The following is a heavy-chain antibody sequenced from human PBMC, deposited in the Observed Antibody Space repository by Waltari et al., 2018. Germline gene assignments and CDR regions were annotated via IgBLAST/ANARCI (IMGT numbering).Heavy chain of an antibody. CDR2: IYDAGST. D-gene: IGHD5-18*01. CDR1: GFTVLSNH. Sequence: EVQLVESGGGLFHPGGSLRLPCAASGFTVLSNHMSWVRQAPGKVLEWVSLIYDAGSTFYPDSVRGRFTISRDNSKNTVHLQMNSLRVEDTAIYYCARARDEETAMVYFDRWGQGTLVSVSS. V-gene: IGHV3-66*02. CDR3: ARARDEETAMVYFDR. J-gene: IGHJ4*02.